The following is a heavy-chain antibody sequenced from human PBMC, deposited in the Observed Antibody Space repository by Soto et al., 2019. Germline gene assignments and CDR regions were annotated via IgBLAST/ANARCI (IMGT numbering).Heavy chain of an antibody. CDR3: ARVPDV. J-gene: IGHJ6*02. V-gene: IGHV4-30-2*01. Sequence: SETVSLTCAVSGGSISSGGYSWSWTRQPPGKGLEWIGYIYHSGSTYYNPSLKSRVTISVDRSKNQFSLKLSSVTAADTAVYYCARVPDVWGQGTTVTVSS. CDR1: GGSISSGGYS. CDR2: IYHSGST.